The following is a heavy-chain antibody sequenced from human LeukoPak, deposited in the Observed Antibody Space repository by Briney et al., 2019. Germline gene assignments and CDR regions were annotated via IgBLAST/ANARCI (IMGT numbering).Heavy chain of an antibody. Sequence: AGESLKISCKGSGYSFTSSWIGWVRQMPGKGLEWMGIIYPDDSGTGYSPSFQGLVTISVDKSISTAYLQWCSLEASDTAMYYCARPYCGGDCPWGQGTLVTVSS. CDR2: IYPDDSGT. J-gene: IGHJ5*02. D-gene: IGHD2-21*02. V-gene: IGHV5-51*01. CDR1: GYSFTSSW. CDR3: ARPYCGGDCP.